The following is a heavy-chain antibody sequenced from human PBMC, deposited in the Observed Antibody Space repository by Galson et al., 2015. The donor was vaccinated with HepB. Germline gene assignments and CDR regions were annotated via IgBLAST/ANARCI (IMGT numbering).Heavy chain of an antibody. D-gene: IGHD3-10*01. J-gene: IGHJ4*02. Sequence: SLRLSCAASGFTFSSYAMSWVRQAPGKGLEWVSAISGSGGSTYYADSVKGRFTISRDNSKNTLYLQMNSLRAEDTAVYYCAKANRPPPAYYSSFDYWGQGTLVTVSS. CDR1: GFTFSSYA. CDR3: AKANRPPPAYYSSFDY. CDR2: ISGSGGST. V-gene: IGHV3-23*01.